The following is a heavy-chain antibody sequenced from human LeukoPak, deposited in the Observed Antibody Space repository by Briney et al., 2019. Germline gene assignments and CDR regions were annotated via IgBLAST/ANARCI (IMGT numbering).Heavy chain of an antibody. J-gene: IGHJ4*02. CDR3: ARGGQERVYYYDSSGYYFDY. Sequence: PSETLSLTCTVSGGSISSSSYYWGWIRQPPGKGLEWIGSIYYSGSTYYNPSLKSRVTISVDTSKNQFSLKLSSVTAADRAVYYCARGGQERVYYYDSSGYYFDYWGQGTLVTVSS. V-gene: IGHV4-39*07. CDR2: IYYSGST. CDR1: GGSISSSSYY. D-gene: IGHD3-22*01.